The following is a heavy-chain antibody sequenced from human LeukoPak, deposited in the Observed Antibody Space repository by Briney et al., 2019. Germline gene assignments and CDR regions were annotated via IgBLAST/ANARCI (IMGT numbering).Heavy chain of an antibody. CDR2: ITSNTRYI. J-gene: IGHJ3*02. V-gene: IGHV3-21*01. CDR1: GFTFSSYT. CDR3: ARDDGGNFNDAFGI. Sequence: PGGSLRLSCAASGFTFSSYTMNWVRQAPGKGLEWVSSITSNTRYIFYADSVKGRFTISRDNAKKSLYLQMNSLRAEDTAVYYCARDDGGNFNDAFGIWGQGTMVTVSS. D-gene: IGHD4-23*01.